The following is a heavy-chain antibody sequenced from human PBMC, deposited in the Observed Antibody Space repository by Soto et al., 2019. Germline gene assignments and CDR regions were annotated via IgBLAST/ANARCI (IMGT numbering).Heavy chain of an antibody. CDR2: ISGSGGTI. J-gene: IGHJ4*02. CDR1: GFTFSSYA. D-gene: IGHD3-3*01. CDR3: AKSGEFWSGYDY. V-gene: IGHV3-23*01. Sequence: EVQLLESGGDLVQPGGSLRLSCEASGFTFSSYAMTWVRQAPVKGLEWVATISGSGGTINYADSVKGRFTISRDNSKNTLYLQMNSLRGEDTATYYCAKSGEFWSGYDYWGQGTLVTVSS.